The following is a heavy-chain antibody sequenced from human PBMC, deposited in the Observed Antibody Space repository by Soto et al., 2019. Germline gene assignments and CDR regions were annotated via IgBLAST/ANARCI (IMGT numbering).Heavy chain of an antibody. Sequence: GSSVQVSCTASGYTFTSYYMHCVRHAPGHGLEWMGIINPSGGSTSYAQKFQGRVTMTRDTSTSTVYMELSSLRSEDTAVYYCARGLHLRPGRGYSFYYWGKGTRITVS. CDR2: INPSGGST. CDR3: ARGLHLRPGRGYSFYY. J-gene: IGHJ4*02. V-gene: IGHV1-46*01. D-gene: IGHD5-12*01. CDR1: GYTFTSYY.